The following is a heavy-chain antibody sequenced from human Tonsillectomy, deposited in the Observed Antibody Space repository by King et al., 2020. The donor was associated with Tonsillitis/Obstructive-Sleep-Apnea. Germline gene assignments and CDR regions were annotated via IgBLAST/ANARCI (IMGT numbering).Heavy chain of an antibody. J-gene: IGHJ4*02. D-gene: IGHD7-27*01. V-gene: IGHV5-51*01. CDR2: IYPDDSDT. CDR1: GYSFSSYW. Sequence: VQLVQSGAEAKKPGESLKISCKGSGYSFSSYWIAWLRQMPGKGLEWMGIIYPDDSDTRYSPSFQGQVTISADKSIRPAYLQWSSLKASDTAMYYCASRTVTGSFFDYWGQGTLVTVSS. CDR3: ASRTVTGSFFDY.